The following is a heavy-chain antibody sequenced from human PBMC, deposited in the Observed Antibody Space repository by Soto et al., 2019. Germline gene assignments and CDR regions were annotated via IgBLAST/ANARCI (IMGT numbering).Heavy chain of an antibody. J-gene: IGHJ6*02. CDR2: ISSSSSYI. Sequence: ESGGGLVKPGGSLRLSCAASGFTFSSYSMNWVRQAPGKGLEWVSSISSSSSYIYYADSVKGRFTISRDNAKNSLYLQMNSLRAEDTAVYYCARNTMVRGDLYGMDVWGQGTTVTVSS. CDR3: ARNTMVRGDLYGMDV. V-gene: IGHV3-21*01. D-gene: IGHD3-10*01. CDR1: GFTFSSYS.